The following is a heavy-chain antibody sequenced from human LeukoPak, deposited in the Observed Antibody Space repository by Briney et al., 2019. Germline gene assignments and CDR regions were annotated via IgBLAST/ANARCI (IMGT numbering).Heavy chain of an antibody. D-gene: IGHD3-3*01. Sequence: PGGSLRLSCAASGFTFSSYSMNWVRQAPGKGLEWVSSITSSSSYIYYADSVRGRFTLSRDNAKNSVFLQVNSLRAEDTGVYYCTSSTGFGKYFDYWGQGILVTVSS. V-gene: IGHV3-21*03. CDR3: TSSTGFGKYFDY. CDR1: GFTFSSYS. J-gene: IGHJ4*02. CDR2: ITSSSSYI.